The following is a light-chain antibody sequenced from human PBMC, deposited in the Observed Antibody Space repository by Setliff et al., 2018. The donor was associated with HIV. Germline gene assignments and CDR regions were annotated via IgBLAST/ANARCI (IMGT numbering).Light chain of an antibody. V-gene: IGLV1-40*01. Sequence: QSVLTQPPSVSGAPGQRVTISCTGSGSNIGAGYDVHWYQQLPGTAPKVLIYGNNNRPSGVPDRFSGSKSGSSASLVITGLQAEDEAEYFCQSYDSSLSAPFVFGTGTKVTVL. CDR3: QSYDSSLSAPFV. CDR2: GNN. J-gene: IGLJ1*01. CDR1: GSNIGAGYD.